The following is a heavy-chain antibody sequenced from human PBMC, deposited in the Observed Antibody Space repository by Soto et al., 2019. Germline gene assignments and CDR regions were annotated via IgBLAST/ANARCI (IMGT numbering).Heavy chain of an antibody. J-gene: IGHJ6*02. CDR3: ARFHYYYGMDV. CDR2: IYYSGST. CDR1: GGSISSYY. V-gene: IGHV4-59*01. Sequence: SETLSLTCTVSGGSISSYYWSWIRQPPGKGLEWIGYIYYSGSTNYNPSLKSRVTISVDTSKNQFSLKLSSVTAADTAVYYCARFHYYYGMDVWGQGTTVTVSS.